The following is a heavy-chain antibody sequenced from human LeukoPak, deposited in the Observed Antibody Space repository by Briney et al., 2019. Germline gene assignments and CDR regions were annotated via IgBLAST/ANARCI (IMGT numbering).Heavy chain of an antibody. J-gene: IGHJ4*02. D-gene: IGHD5-24*01. Sequence: GGSLRLSCAASGFTFSSYWMHWVRQAPGKGLVWVSRINSDGSSTSYADSAKGRFTISRDNAKNTLYLQMNSLRADDTAVYYCAREDGYNFQFDYWGQGTLVTVSS. CDR3: AREDGYNFQFDY. CDR2: INSDGSST. CDR1: GFTFSSYW. V-gene: IGHV3-74*01.